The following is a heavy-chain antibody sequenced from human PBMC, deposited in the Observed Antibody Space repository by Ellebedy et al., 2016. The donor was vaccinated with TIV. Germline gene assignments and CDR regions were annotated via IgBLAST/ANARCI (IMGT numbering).Heavy chain of an antibody. CDR2: INSDGSTT. CDR1: GFTFSTYW. Sequence: PGGSLRLSCAASGFTFSTYWMHWVRQVPGKGLVWVSRINSDGSTTNYADSVKGRFTISRDNAKNTLYLQMNSLRTEDTAVYYCATERSGYDFDYWGQGTLVTVSA. J-gene: IGHJ4*02. V-gene: IGHV3-74*01. CDR3: ATERSGYDFDY. D-gene: IGHD5-12*01.